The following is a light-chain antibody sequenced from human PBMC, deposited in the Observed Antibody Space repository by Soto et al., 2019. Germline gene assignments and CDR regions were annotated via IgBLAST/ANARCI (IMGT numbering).Light chain of an antibody. Sequence: EIVMTHSPATLSVSPGEGATLSCRASQSVSIHLAWYQQTPGQAPRLLIYSASTRATGIPARFSGSGSGTEFTLTISSLQSEDFAVYYCQQYNKWPDTFGQGTKLEIK. CDR3: QQYNKWPDT. CDR2: SAS. J-gene: IGKJ2*01. V-gene: IGKV3-15*01. CDR1: QSVSIH.